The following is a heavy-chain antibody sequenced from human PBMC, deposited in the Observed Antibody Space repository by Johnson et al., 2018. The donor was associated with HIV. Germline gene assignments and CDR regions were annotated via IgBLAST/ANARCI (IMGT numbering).Heavy chain of an antibody. V-gene: IGHV3-66*02. CDR3: AKGFYSSSSSDAFDI. CDR2: IYSGGST. Sequence: VQLVESGGGLVQPGGSLRLSCAASGFTVSSNYMSWVRQAPGKGLEWVSVIYSGGSTYYADSVKGRFTISRDNSKNTLYLQMNSLRAEDTAVYYCAKGFYSSSSSDAFDIWGQGTMVTVSS. CDR1: GFTVSSNY. J-gene: IGHJ3*02. D-gene: IGHD6-6*01.